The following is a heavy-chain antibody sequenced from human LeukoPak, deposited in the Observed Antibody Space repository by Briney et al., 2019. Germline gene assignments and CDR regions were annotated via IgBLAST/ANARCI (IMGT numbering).Heavy chain of an antibody. CDR1: GFIFSSHG. D-gene: IGHD3-10*01. Sequence: GRSLRLSCAASGFIFSSHGMNWVRQTPGKGLEWVAVIWYDGSNKYYADSVKGRFTISRDNAKNSLYLQMNSLRAEDTAVYYCARDIMARGFGELYYYYGMDVWGQGTTVTVSS. J-gene: IGHJ6*02. V-gene: IGHV3-33*01. CDR2: IWYDGSNK. CDR3: ARDIMARGFGELYYYYGMDV.